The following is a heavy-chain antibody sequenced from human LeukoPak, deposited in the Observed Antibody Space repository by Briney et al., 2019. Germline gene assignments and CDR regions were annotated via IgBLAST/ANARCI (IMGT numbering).Heavy chain of an antibody. Sequence: QSGGSLRLSCAASGFTFSRYWMHWVRQAPGKGLMWVSRISPDGSTTLYADSVQGRFTISRDNSKNTQFLQMNSLRGEDTAVYYCLGYCSGGSCYSGAHWGQGTLVTVSS. CDR1: GFTFSRYW. J-gene: IGHJ4*02. CDR2: ISPDGSTT. V-gene: IGHV3-74*03. CDR3: LGYCSGGSCYSGAH. D-gene: IGHD2-15*01.